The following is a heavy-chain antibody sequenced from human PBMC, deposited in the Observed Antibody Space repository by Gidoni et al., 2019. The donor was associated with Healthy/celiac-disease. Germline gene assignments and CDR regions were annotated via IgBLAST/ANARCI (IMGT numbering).Heavy chain of an antibody. CDR2: ISSSSSYT. Sequence: QVQLVASGGCYVKPGVSLRLSYAAPGFPFSAYYMSWTRQAPGKGLELVSSISSSSSYTNYADSVKGRFTISRDNAKNSLYLQMNILRAEDTAVYYCARRTGDGDGLDYWGQGTLVTVSS. D-gene: IGHD7-27*01. CDR1: GFPFSAYY. V-gene: IGHV3-11*06. CDR3: ARRTGDGDGLDY. J-gene: IGHJ4*02.